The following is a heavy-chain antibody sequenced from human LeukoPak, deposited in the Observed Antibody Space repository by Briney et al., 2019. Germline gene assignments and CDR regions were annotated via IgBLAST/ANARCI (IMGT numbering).Heavy chain of an antibody. CDR2: NSGSGADT. Sequence: GGSLRLSCAGSGFTFSSYAMSWVRQAPGKGLEWVSANSGSGADTYYADSVKGRFTISRDNSKNTLFLQMNSLRAEDSAVYYCTTDDYGSGSPPYYYYGMDVWGQGTTVTVSS. CDR1: GFTFSSYA. V-gene: IGHV3-23*01. CDR3: TTDDYGSGSPPYYYYGMDV. D-gene: IGHD3-10*01. J-gene: IGHJ6*02.